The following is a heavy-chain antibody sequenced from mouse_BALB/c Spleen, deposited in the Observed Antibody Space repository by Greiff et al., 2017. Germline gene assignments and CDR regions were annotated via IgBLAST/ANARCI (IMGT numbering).Heavy chain of an antibody. CDR3: ARSMITTGFAY. J-gene: IGHJ3*01. V-gene: IGHV1-14*01. D-gene: IGHD2-4*01. Sequence: VQLQQSGPELVKPGASVKMSCKASGYTFTSYVMHWVKQKPGQGLEWIGYINPYNDGTKYNEKFKGKATLTSDKSSSTAYMELSSLTSEDSAVYYCARSMITTGFAYWGQGTLVTVSA. CDR1: GYTFTSYV. CDR2: INPYNDGT.